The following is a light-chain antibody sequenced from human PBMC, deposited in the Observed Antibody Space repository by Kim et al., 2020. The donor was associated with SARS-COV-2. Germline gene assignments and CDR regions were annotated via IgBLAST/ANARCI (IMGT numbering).Light chain of an antibody. CDR1: QGIGND. Sequence: ASVGDRVTIACRASQGIGNDLGWYQQRPGNAPKLRIYAASSLQSGVPSRCSGSGSGTEFTLTISSLQPEDFATYYWLQDYNYPLTFGPGTKVDIK. CDR2: AAS. J-gene: IGKJ3*01. V-gene: IGKV1-6*01. CDR3: LQDYNYPLT.